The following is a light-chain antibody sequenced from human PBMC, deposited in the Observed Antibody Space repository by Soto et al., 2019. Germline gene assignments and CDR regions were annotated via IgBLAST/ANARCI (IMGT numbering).Light chain of an antibody. V-gene: IGKV1-5*01. CDR3: QQYNSYPYT. CDR1: QSISSW. CDR2: DAS. J-gene: IGKJ2*01. Sequence: GDRVTITCRASQSISSWLAWYQQKPGKAPKLLIYDASSLESGVQSRFSGSGSGTEFTLTISSLQPDDVATYYCQQYNSYPYTFGQGTKLEIK.